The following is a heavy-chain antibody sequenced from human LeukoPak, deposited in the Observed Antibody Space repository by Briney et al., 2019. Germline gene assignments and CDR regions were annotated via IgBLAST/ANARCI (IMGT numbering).Heavy chain of an antibody. Sequence: SVKVSCKASGGTFSSYAISWVRQAPGKGLEWAGGIIPIFGTENYAQKFQGRVTITADTSTDTAYMGLSSLRSEDTAVYYCATAGAVAGYFDYWGQGTLVTVSS. J-gene: IGHJ4*02. V-gene: IGHV1-69*06. CDR2: IIPIFGTE. CDR3: ATAGAVAGYFDY. D-gene: IGHD6-19*01. CDR1: GGTFSSYA.